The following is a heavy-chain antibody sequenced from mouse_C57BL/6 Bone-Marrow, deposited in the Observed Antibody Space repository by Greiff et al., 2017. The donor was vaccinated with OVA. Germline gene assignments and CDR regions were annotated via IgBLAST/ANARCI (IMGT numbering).Heavy chain of an antibody. J-gene: IGHJ4*01. D-gene: IGHD1-1*01. CDR3: ASLYYLSHYAREH. CDR2: ISDGGSYT. V-gene: IGHV5-4*01. CDR1: GFTFSSYA. Sequence: EVQRVESGGGLVKPGGSLKLSCAASGFTFSSYAMSWVRQTPEKRLEWVATISDGGSYTYYPDNVKGRFTISRDNAKNNLYLQMSHLKSEDTAMYYCASLYYLSHYAREHGGQGTSVTVPT.